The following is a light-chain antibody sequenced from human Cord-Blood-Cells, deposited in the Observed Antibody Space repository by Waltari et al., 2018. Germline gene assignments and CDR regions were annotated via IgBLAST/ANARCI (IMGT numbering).Light chain of an antibody. J-gene: IGKJ5*01. CDR1: QSVSSSD. CDR3: QQYGSSPIT. Sequence: DILLPQSPGTRSWSPGERATPSCRASQSVSSSDFAWYQQKAGQAPRLLIYGASSRATGIPDRFSGSGSGTDVTLTISRLEPEDFAVYYCQQYGSSPITFGQGTRLEIK. CDR2: GAS. V-gene: IGKV3-20*01.